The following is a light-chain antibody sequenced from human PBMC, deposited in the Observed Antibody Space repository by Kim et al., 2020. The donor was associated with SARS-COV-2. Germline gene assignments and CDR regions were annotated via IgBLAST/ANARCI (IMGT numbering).Light chain of an antibody. CDR3: QSYDSSLSSYV. Sequence: RVTISCTGTFSNIGAGYDVHWYQQVSGAAPKLLIYGHTNRPSGVPDRFSGSKSDTSASLAITGLQAEDEADYYCQSYDSSLSSYVFGTGTKVTVL. V-gene: IGLV1-40*01. CDR2: GHT. CDR1: FSNIGAGYD. J-gene: IGLJ1*01.